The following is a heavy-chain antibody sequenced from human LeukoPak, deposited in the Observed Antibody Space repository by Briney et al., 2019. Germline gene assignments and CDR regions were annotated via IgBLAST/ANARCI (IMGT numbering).Heavy chain of an antibody. CDR3: ARRSSIATRLFDY. CDR1: GYRFTSYW. CDR2: IYPGDSDT. Sequence: GESLKISCKGSGYRFTSYWIGWVRQMPGKGLEWMGIIYPGDSDTTYSPSFQGQVTISADKSISTAFLQWSSLKASDTAMYYCARRSSIATRLFDYWGQGTLVTVSS. J-gene: IGHJ4*02. D-gene: IGHD6-6*01. V-gene: IGHV5-51*01.